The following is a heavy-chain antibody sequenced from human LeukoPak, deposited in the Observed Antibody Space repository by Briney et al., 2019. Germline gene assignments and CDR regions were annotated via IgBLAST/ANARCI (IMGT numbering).Heavy chain of an antibody. CDR3: AKTPGYCSSTSCYYYFDY. V-gene: IGHV3-23*01. CDR2: VSGSGSST. J-gene: IGHJ4*02. CDR1: GFTFSSNA. D-gene: IGHD2-2*01. Sequence: GGSLRLSCAASGFTFSSNAMSWVRQAPGKGLERVSAVSGSGSSTYYADSVKGRFTISRDNSKNTLYLQMSSLRAEDTAVYYCAKTPGYCSSTSCYYYFDYWGQGTLVTVSS.